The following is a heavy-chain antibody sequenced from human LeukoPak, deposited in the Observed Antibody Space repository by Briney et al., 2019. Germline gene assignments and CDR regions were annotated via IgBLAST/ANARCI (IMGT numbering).Heavy chain of an antibody. Sequence: PGGALRLSCAASGFTFSSYAMSWVHQAPGKGLEWGSAISGSGGSTYYADSVKGRFTISRENPRDPLYMQMNSLRAEDTAVYYCAKGYYDYVWGSYYFDYWGQGTLVTVSS. CDR2: ISGSGGST. D-gene: IGHD3-16*01. V-gene: IGHV3-23*01. CDR3: AKGYYDYVWGSYYFDY. CDR1: GFTFSSYA. J-gene: IGHJ4*02.